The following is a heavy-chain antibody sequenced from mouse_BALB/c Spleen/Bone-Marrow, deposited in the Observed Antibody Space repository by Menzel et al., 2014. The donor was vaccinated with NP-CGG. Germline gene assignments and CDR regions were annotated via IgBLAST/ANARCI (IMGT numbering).Heavy chain of an antibody. CDR2: INPDSSTI. CDR3: ARQGYYGKGDY. D-gene: IGHD2-1*01. CDR1: GFDFSRYW. Sequence: EVQVVESGGGLVQPGGSLKLSCAASGFDFSRYWMSWVRQAPGKGLEWIGEINPDSSTINYTPSLKDKFIISRDNAKNTLYPQMSKVRSEDTALYYCARQGYYGKGDYWGQGTTLTVSS. J-gene: IGHJ2*01. V-gene: IGHV4-1*02.